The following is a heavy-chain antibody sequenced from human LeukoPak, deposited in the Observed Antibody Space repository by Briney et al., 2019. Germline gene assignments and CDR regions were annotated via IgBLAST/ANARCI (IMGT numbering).Heavy chain of an antibody. CDR2: IYGGGNT. D-gene: IGHD3-22*01. V-gene: IGHV3-53*01. CDR1: GFTVSSNY. Sequence: GGSLRLSCAASGFTVSSNYMNWVRQAPGKGLEWVSVIYGGGNTYYADSVKGRVTISGDNSKNTVFLQMNSLRAEDTAVYYCARASFYYDARALDPWGQGALVTVSS. CDR3: ARASFYYDARALDP. J-gene: IGHJ5*02.